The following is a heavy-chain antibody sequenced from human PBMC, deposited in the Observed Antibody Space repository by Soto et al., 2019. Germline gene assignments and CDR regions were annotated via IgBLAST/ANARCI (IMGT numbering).Heavy chain of an antibody. V-gene: IGHV3-NL1*01. J-gene: IGHJ4*02. D-gene: IGHD4-17*01. Sequence: PGGSLRLSCAASGFTFTNYGMHWVRQAPGKGLEWVSVIYSGGSTYYADSVKGRFTISRDNSKNTLYLQMNSLRAEDTAVYYCARVIYGDYSDYWGQGTLVTVSS. CDR2: IYSGGST. CDR1: GFTFTNYG. CDR3: ARVIYGDYSDY.